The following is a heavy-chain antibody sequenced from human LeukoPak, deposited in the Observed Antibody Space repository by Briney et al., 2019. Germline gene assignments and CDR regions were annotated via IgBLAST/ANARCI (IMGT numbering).Heavy chain of an antibody. CDR3: AKGPYYYDSSAYHYGAFDI. CDR2: ISSSGSTI. J-gene: IGHJ3*02. D-gene: IGHD3-22*01. V-gene: IGHV3-11*01. CDR1: GFTFSDYY. Sequence: PGGSLRLSCAASGFTFSDYYMSWIRQAPGKGLEWVSYISSSGSTIYYADSVKGRFTISRGNSKNTLYLQMNSLRAEDTAVYYCAKGPYYYDSSAYHYGAFDIWGQGTMVTVSS.